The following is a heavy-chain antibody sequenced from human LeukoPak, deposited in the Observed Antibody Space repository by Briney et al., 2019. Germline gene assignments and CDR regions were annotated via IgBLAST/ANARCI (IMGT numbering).Heavy chain of an antibody. D-gene: IGHD5-24*01. V-gene: IGHV1-18*01. CDR3: ARINGWLLSAGNVKYLDY. CDR2: ITTYNGKT. Sequence: ASVKFSCKASGYTFTSYGISWVRQAPGQGLEWMGWITTYNGKTDYSQKVQGRVTMTADAPTRTVYMELRSLRSDDTAVYYCARINGWLLSAGNVKYLDYWGQGTLVTVSS. CDR1: GYTFTSYG. J-gene: IGHJ4*02.